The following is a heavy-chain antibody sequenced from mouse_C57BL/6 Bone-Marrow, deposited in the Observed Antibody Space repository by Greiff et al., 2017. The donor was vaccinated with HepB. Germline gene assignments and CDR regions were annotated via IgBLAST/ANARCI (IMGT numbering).Heavy chain of an antibody. CDR2: IGTGGGT. J-gene: IGHJ3*01. CDR1: GFSLTSYA. D-gene: IGHD3-2*02. Sequence: VKLQESGPGLVAPSQSLSITCTVSGFSLTSYAISWVRQPPGKGLEWLGVIGTGGGTNYNSDLKSRLSISKDNSKSQVFLKMNSLQTDDTARYYCARQLRLRPFAYWGQGTLVTVSA. V-gene: IGHV2-9-1*01. CDR3: ARQLRLRPFAY.